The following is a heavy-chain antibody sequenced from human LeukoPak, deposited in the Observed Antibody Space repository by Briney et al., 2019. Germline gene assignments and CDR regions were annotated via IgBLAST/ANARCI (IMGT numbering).Heavy chain of an antibody. V-gene: IGHV3-23*01. CDR2: ISGSGGST. J-gene: IGHJ1*01. Sequence: GRSLRLSCAASGFTFSSYAMSWVRQAPGKGLEWVSAISGSGGSTYYADSVKGRFTISRDNSKNTLYLQMNSLRAEDTAVYYCAKSRQWLEYFQHWGQGTLVTVSS. CDR1: GFTFSSYA. D-gene: IGHD6-19*01. CDR3: AKSRQWLEYFQH.